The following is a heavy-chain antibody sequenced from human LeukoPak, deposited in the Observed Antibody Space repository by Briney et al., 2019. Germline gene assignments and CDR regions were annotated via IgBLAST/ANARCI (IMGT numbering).Heavy chain of an antibody. Sequence: GASVKVSCKASGYTFTSYGISWVRQAPGQGLEWMGWISAYNDNTNYAQKLQGRVTMTTDTSTSTAYMELRSLRSDDTAVYYCARDPGYSSSWEYYYYYGMDVWGQGTTVTVSS. D-gene: IGHD6-13*01. CDR2: ISAYNDNT. CDR1: GYTFTSYG. J-gene: IGHJ6*02. CDR3: ARDPGYSSSWEYYYYYGMDV. V-gene: IGHV1-18*01.